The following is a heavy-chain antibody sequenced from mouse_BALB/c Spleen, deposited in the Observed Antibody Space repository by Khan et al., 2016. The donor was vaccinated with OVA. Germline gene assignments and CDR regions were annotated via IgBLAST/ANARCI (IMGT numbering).Heavy chain of an antibody. CDR2: INTETGEP. CDR1: GYTFTDYS. CDR3: ARRDYGYNWFAY. J-gene: IGHJ3*01. V-gene: IGHV9-2-1*01. Sequence: QIQLVQSGPELKKPGETVKISCKASGYTFTDYSMHWVKQAPGKGLKWMGWINTETGEPTYADDFKGRFAFSLDTSASAAYLHINNLKNEDTATYFCARRDYGYNWFAYWGQGTLVTVSA. D-gene: IGHD2-2*01.